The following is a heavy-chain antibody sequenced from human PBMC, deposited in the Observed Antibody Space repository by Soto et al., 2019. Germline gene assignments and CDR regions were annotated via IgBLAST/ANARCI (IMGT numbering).Heavy chain of an antibody. D-gene: IGHD6-6*01. V-gene: IGHV3-30-3*01. CDR3: ARHVRRQLVPVYYYGMDV. Sequence: QVQLVESGGGVVQPGRSLRLSCAASGFTFSSYAMHWVRQAPGKGLEWVAVISYDGSNKYYADSVKGRFTISRDNSKNTLYLQMNRLRAEDTAVYYCARHVRRQLVPVYYYGMDVWGQGTTVTVSS. J-gene: IGHJ6*02. CDR2: ISYDGSNK. CDR1: GFTFSSYA.